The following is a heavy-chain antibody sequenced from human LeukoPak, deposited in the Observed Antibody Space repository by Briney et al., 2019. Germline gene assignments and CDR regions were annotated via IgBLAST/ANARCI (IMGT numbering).Heavy chain of an antibody. CDR3: TRDRNDYGDPDAFDI. CDR2: ITRVSTYT. V-gene: IGHV3-21*01. CDR1: GFTFSDFA. D-gene: IGHD4-17*01. Sequence: GGSLRLSCAASGFTFSDFAMNWVPQAPGKGLEWGSSITRVSTYTYYSESVQGRFTISRDNHKDLLYLQLNSLRGDDSGIYYCTRDRNDYGDPDAFDIWGQGTVVTVSS. J-gene: IGHJ3*02.